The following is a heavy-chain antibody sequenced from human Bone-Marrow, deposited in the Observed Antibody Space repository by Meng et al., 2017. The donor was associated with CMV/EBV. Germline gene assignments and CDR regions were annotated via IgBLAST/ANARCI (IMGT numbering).Heavy chain of an antibody. D-gene: IGHD1-7*01. CDR1: GFTFSSYS. Sequence: GEYLKIPCAASGFTFSSYSMNWVRQAPGKGLVWVSRINSDGSSTSYTDSVKGRFTTSRDNAKKTPNLQMNSLRAEDTAVYYCSSTSLSWNYQNYYYYGMDVWGQGTTVTFSS. V-gene: IGHV3-74*01. J-gene: IGHJ6*02. CDR3: SSTSLSWNYQNYYYYGMDV. CDR2: INSDGSST.